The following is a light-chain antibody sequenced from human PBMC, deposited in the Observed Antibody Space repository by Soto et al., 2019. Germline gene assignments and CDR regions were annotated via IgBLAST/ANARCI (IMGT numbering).Light chain of an antibody. J-gene: IGKJ1*01. V-gene: IGKV3-20*01. Sequence: EIVLTQSPGTLSLSPGERATLSCRASQSVGSSYLAWYQQKPGQAPRVLIYGASSRATGIPDRFSGSGSGTDFTLTIRRLEPEDFAVYYCQQYNNWPPWTFGQGTKVEIK. CDR2: GAS. CDR3: QQYNNWPPWT. CDR1: QSVGSSY.